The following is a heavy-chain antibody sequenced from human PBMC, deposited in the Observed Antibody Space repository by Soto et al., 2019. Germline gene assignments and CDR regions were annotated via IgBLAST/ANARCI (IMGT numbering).Heavy chain of an antibody. CDR3: ARVFAGSSWTSLPYYYYGMDV. Sequence: SETLSLTCTVSGGSVSSGSYYWSWIRQPPGKGLEWIGYIYYSGSTNYNPSLKSRVTISVDTSKNQFSLKLSSVTAADTAVYYCARVFAGSSWTSLPYYYYGMDVWGQGTTVTGLL. CDR2: IYYSGST. CDR1: GGSVSSGSYY. J-gene: IGHJ6*02. V-gene: IGHV4-61*01. D-gene: IGHD6-13*01.